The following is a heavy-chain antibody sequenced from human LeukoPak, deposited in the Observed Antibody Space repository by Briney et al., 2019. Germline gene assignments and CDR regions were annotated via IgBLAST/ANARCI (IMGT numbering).Heavy chain of an antibody. J-gene: IGHJ6*02. CDR1: GFTFSSYS. D-gene: IGHD4-17*01. CDR3: ARGRAYGDFLYGMDV. CDR2: ISSSSSYI. Sequence: GSLRLSCAASGFTFSSYSMNWVRQAPGKGLEWVSSISSSSSYIYYADSVKGRFTISRDNAKNSLYLQMNSLRAEDTAVYYCARGRAYGDFLYGMDVWGPGATGTVSS. V-gene: IGHV3-21*01.